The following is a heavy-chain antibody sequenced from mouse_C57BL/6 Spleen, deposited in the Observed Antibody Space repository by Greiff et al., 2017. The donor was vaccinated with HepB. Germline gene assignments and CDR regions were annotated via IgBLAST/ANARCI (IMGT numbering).Heavy chain of an antibody. D-gene: IGHD1-1*01. CDR3: ARWGTVVDAMDY. Sequence: VQLQQPGAELVMPGASVKLSCKASGYTFTSYWMHWVKQRPGQGLAWIGEIDPSDSYTNYNQKFKGKSTLTVDKSSSTAYMQLSSLTSEDSAVYYCARWGTVVDAMDYWGQGTSVTVSS. CDR2: IDPSDSYT. J-gene: IGHJ4*01. V-gene: IGHV1-69*01. CDR1: GYTFTSYW.